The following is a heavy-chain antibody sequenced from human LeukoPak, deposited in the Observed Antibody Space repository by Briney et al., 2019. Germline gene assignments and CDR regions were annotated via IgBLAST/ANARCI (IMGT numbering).Heavy chain of an antibody. Sequence: ASVKVSCKASGYTFTGYYLHWVRQAPGQGLECMGRINPNSGGTNYAQKFQGRVTMTRDTSISTASMELSRLRSDDTAVYYCARDLRLGKVVVVAATLPLGYWGQGTLVTVSS. CDR3: ARDLRLGKVVVVAATLPLGY. D-gene: IGHD2-15*01. CDR1: GYTFTGYY. V-gene: IGHV1-2*06. J-gene: IGHJ4*02. CDR2: INPNSGGT.